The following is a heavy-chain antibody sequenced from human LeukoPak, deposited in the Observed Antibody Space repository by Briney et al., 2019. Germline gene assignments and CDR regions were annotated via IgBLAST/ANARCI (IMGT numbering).Heavy chain of an antibody. CDR3: ARDLGYCSSTSCSDFDY. Sequence: GASVKVSCKVSGYTFTSYGISWVRQAPGQGLEWMGWISAYNGNTNYAQKLQGRVTMTTDTSTSTAYMELRSLRSDDTAVYYCARDLGYCSSTSCSDFDYWGQGTLVTVSS. D-gene: IGHD2-2*01. V-gene: IGHV1-18*01. CDR1: GYTFTSYG. J-gene: IGHJ4*02. CDR2: ISAYNGNT.